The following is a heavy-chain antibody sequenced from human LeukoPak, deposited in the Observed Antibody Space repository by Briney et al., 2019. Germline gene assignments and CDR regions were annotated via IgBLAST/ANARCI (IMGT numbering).Heavy chain of an antibody. J-gene: IGHJ4*02. D-gene: IGHD7-27*01. CDR1: GYTFSNYG. CDR2: ISAYNGNT. CDR3: ASGLSLAAGEPSLDY. Sequence: GASVKVSCKASGYTFSNYGISWVRQAPGQGLEWMGWISAYNGNTNYAQKLQGRVTITTDESTSTAYMELSSLRSEDTAVYYCASGLSLAAGEPSLDYWGQGTLVTVSS. V-gene: IGHV1-18*01.